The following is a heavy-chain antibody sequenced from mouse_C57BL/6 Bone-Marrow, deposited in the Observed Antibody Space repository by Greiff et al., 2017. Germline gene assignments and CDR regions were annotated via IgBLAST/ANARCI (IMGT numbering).Heavy chain of an antibody. J-gene: IGHJ4*01. CDR2: INPNNGGT. V-gene: IGHV1-18*01. Sequence: VQLQQSGPELVKPGASVKIPCKASGYTFTDYNMDWVKQSHGKSLEWIGEINPNNGGTIYNQKFKGKATLTVDKSSSTAYMELRSLTSEDTAVYYCARDDYDVGYAMDYWGQGTSVTVSS. CDR3: ARDDYDVGYAMDY. D-gene: IGHD2-4*01. CDR1: GYTFTDYN.